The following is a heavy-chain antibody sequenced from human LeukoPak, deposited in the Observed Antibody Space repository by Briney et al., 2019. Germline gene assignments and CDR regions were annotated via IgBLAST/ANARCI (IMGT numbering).Heavy chain of an antibody. CDR2: IRYDGSNK. CDR3: AKDPGSGSYSDEDY. CDR1: GFTFSSYG. V-gene: IGHV3-30*02. J-gene: IGHJ4*02. Sequence: GGSLRLSCAASGFTFSSYGMHWVRQAPGKGLEWVAFIRYDGSNKYYADSVKGRFTISRDNSKNTLYLQMNSLRAEDTAVYYCAKDPGSGSYSDEDYWGQGTLVTVSS. D-gene: IGHD1-26*01.